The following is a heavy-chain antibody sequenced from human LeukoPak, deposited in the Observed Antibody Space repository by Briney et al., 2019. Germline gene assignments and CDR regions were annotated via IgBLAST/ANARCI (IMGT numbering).Heavy chain of an antibody. V-gene: IGHV3-21*01. CDR2: ISSSSSYI. CDR3: ARDSYYYDSSGSTPGGY. Sequence: GGSLRLSCAASGFTFSSYSMNWARQAPGKGLEWVSSISSSSSYIYYADSVKGRFTISRDNAKNSLYLQMNSLRAEDTAVYYCARDSYYYDSSGSTPGGYWGQGTLVTVSP. CDR1: GFTFSSYS. J-gene: IGHJ4*02. D-gene: IGHD3-22*01.